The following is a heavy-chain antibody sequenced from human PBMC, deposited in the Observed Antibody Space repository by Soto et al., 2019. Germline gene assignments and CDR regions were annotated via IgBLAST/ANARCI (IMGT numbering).Heavy chain of an antibody. CDR1: GGSVSSGNYY. CDR3: AREGTMPTVMEF. Sequence: QVQLQESGPGLVKPSETLSLTCTVSGGSVSSGNYYWSWIRQPPGKGLDWIGYIHYSGISSYNPSLKSRVSMSVDTSKNQFSLKLSSVTAADTAVYYCAREGTMPTVMEFWGQGTLVIVSS. CDR2: IHYSGIS. J-gene: IGHJ4*02. V-gene: IGHV4-61*01. D-gene: IGHD3-16*01.